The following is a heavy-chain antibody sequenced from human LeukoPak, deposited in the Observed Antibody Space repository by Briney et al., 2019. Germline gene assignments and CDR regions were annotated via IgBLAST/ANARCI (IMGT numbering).Heavy chain of an antibody. CDR1: GYTFTGYY. J-gene: IGHJ6*02. CDR2: LSPNSGDT. CDR3: ARILILYLRMDV. Sequence: ASVKVSCKASGYTFTGYYMHWVRQAPGQEFEWMGWLSPNSGDTKFAQKFQGRVTMTRDTSISTAYMELSNLRSDDTAVYYCARILILYLRMDVWGQGTTVTVSS. V-gene: IGHV1-2*02. D-gene: IGHD2-8*01.